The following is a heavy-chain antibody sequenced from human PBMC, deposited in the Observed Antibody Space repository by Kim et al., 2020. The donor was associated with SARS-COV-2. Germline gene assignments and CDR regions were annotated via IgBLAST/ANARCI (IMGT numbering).Heavy chain of an antibody. V-gene: IGHV1-18*01. D-gene: IGHD3-10*01. CDR3: ARHPRRGELFDWFDP. J-gene: IGHJ5*02. CDR2: ITPYNGNT. Sequence: ASVKVSCKAFGYTFSNYGVSWVRQAPGQGLEWMGYITPYNGNTYYAQNLQGRVTMTTDTSTSIAYVELRSLRSDDTAVYYCARHPRRGELFDWFDPWGQGTLVTVSS. CDR1: GYTFSNYG.